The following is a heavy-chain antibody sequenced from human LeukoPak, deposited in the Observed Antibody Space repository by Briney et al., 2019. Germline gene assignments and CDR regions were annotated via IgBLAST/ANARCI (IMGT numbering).Heavy chain of an antibody. V-gene: IGHV3-11*01. CDR1: GFTFSDYY. Sequence: PGGSLRLSCAASGFTFSDYYMSWIRRAPGKGLEWVSYISSSGSTIYYADSVKGRFTISRDNAKNSLYLQMNSLRAEDTAVYYCARDRDYGGNSFDYWGQGTLVTVSS. CDR2: ISSSGSTI. J-gene: IGHJ4*02. D-gene: IGHD4-23*01. CDR3: ARDRDYGGNSFDY.